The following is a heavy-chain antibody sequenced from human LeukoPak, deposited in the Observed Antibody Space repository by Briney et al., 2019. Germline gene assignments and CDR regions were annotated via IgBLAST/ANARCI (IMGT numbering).Heavy chain of an antibody. CDR3: ARDPYCSGGSCYPAGGNWFDP. V-gene: IGHV1-2*02. D-gene: IGHD2-15*01. CDR2: INPNSGGT. Sequence: ASVKVSCKASGYTFTGYYMHWVRQAPGQGLEWMGWINPNSGGTNYAQKFQGRVTMTRDTSISTAYMELSRLRSDDTAVYYCARDPYCSGGSCYPAGGNWFDPWGQGTLATVSS. J-gene: IGHJ5*02. CDR1: GYTFTGYY.